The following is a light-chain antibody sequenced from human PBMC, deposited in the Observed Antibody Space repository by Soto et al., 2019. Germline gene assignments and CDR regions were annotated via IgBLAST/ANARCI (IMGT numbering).Light chain of an antibody. CDR3: QQYYNSPLT. V-gene: IGKV3-20*01. Sequence: DTVLTQSPGTLSLSPGERAALSCRASQSVSSSYLAWYQQKPGQAPRLLIYGASNRATGIPDRFSGRGSGTDFTLTISRLEPEDFAVEYCQQYYNSPLTFGGGTKVEIK. J-gene: IGKJ4*01. CDR2: GAS. CDR1: QSVSSSY.